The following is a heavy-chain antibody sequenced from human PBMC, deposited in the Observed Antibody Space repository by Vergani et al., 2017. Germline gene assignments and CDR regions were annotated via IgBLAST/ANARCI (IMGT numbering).Heavy chain of an antibody. CDR1: GGSISSYY. Sequence: QVHLQESGPGLVKPSETLSLTCTVSGGSISSYYWRWIRQPPGKGLEWIGYIYYSGSTNYNPSLKRRVTITVDTSKNQFSLKLNSVTAADTAVYSCARGDRGYYCYYMDVWGKGTTVTVSS. V-gene: IGHV4-59*01. D-gene: IGHD1-14*01. CDR2: IYYSGST. J-gene: IGHJ6*03. CDR3: ARGDRGYYCYYMDV.